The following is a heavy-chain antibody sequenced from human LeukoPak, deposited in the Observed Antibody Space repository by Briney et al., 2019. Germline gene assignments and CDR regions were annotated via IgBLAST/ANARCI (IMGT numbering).Heavy chain of an antibody. CDR3: ARGSGSGWPLDF. CDR2: ISSNGGST. D-gene: IGHD6-19*01. J-gene: IGHJ4*02. V-gene: IGHV3-64D*09. CDR1: GFTFSSYA. Sequence: GGSLRLSCSASGFTFSSYAIHWVRQAPGKGLECVSGISSNGGSTYNADSVKGRFTISRDNSKNTVYLQMSSLRPEDTAVYYCARGSGSGWPLDFWGQGTLVTVSS.